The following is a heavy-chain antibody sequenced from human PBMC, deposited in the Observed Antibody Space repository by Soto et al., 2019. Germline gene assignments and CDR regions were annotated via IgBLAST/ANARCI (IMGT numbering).Heavy chain of an antibody. D-gene: IGHD5-12*01. CDR3: ARGGGYSGYDFSDNWFDP. CDR1: GGSFSGYY. J-gene: IGHJ5*02. Sequence: PSETLSLTCAVYGGSFSGYYWSWIRQPPGKGLEWIGEINHSGSTNYNPSLKSRVTISVDTSKNQFSLKLSSVTAADTAVYYCARGGGYSGYDFSDNWFDPWGQGTLVTVPS. CDR2: INHSGST. V-gene: IGHV4-34*01.